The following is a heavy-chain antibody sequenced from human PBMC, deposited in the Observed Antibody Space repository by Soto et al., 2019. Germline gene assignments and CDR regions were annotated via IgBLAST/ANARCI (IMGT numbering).Heavy chain of an antibody. CDR2: IYWDDDK. J-gene: IGHJ4*02. CDR1: GYSRTTSVGG. V-gene: IGHV2-5*02. Sequence: KTPTGSGAGAGYSRTTSVGGVAWIRQPPGKALEGLALIYWDDDKRYSPSLKDRLAISKDTSRNQVVLTITHTDHGDTATHFCARAGDYDLLTLDHWGPGTPFTFSS. D-gene: IGHD4-17*01. CDR3: ARAGDYDLLTLDH.